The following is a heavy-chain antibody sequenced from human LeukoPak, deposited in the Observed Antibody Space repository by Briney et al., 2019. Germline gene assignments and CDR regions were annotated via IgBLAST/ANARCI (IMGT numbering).Heavy chain of an antibody. CDR2: ISSSGSTI. V-gene: IGHV3-48*04. J-gene: IGHJ4*02. D-gene: IGHD3-22*01. CDR3: ARGDYYDSSLWNY. Sequence: GGSLRLSCAASGFTFSSYAMSWVRQAPGKGLEWVSYISSSGSTIYYADSVKGRFTISRDNAKNSLYLQMNSLRAEDTAVYYCARGDYYDSSLWNYWGQGTLVTVSS. CDR1: GFTFSSYA.